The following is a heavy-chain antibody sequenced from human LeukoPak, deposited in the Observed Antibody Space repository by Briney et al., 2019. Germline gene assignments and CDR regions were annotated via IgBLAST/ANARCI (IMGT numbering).Heavy chain of an antibody. CDR1: GFTFDDYA. J-gene: IGHJ4*02. CDR2: ISWNSGSI. Sequence: GRSLRLSCAASGFTFDDYAMHWVRQAPGKGLEWVSGISWNSGSIGYADSVKGRFTISRDNAKNSLYLQMNSLRAEDTALYYCAKDTAADTAMVGFDYWGQGTLVTVSS. D-gene: IGHD5-18*01. V-gene: IGHV3-9*01. CDR3: AKDTAADTAMVGFDY.